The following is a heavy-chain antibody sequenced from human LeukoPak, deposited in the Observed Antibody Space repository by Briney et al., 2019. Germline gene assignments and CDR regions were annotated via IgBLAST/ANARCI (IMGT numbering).Heavy chain of an antibody. Sequence: GGSLRLSCAASGFAFRSYGMSWVRQAPGKGLDWVSAVSGSGGSTHYADSVTGRFTVSRDNSKNTLYLQMNSLRAEDTAVYYCAKDRYYDNSGDHYESEYWGQGTLVTVSS. V-gene: IGHV3-23*01. CDR3: AKDRYYDNSGDHYESEY. J-gene: IGHJ4*02. CDR2: VSGSGGST. D-gene: IGHD3-22*01. CDR1: GFAFRSYG.